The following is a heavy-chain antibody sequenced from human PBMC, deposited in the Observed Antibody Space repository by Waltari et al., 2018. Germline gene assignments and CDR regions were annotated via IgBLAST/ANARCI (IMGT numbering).Heavy chain of an antibody. CDR2: INGEGGST. V-gene: IGHV3-74*01. D-gene: IGHD4-17*01. CDR3: ARSGTVTTASYYGMDV. CDR1: GFTFSSYW. Sequence: EVQLVESGGGLVQPGGSLRLSCAASGFTFSSYWMPWVRQAPGKGLVGGERINGEGGSTRYAESVNGRFTISRDKAKNTLYLQMNRLRAEDTAVYYCARSGTVTTASYYGMDVWGQGTTVTVSS. J-gene: IGHJ6*02.